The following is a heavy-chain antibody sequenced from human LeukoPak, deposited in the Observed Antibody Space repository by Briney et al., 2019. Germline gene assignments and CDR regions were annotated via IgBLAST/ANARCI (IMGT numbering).Heavy chain of an antibody. CDR2: ISGSGGST. J-gene: IGHJ4*02. D-gene: IGHD3-10*01. CDR1: GFTFSSYA. V-gene: IGHV3-23*01. Sequence: GGSLRLSCAASGFTFSSYAMSWVRQAPGKGLEWVSAISGSGGSTYYADSVKGRFTISRDNSKSTLYLQMNSLRAEDTAVYYCAKDRSMVRGVLDYWGQGTLVTVSS. CDR3: AKDRSMVRGVLDY.